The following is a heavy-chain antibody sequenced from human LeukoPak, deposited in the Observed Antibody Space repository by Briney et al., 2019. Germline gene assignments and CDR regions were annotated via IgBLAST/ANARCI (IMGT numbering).Heavy chain of an antibody. CDR1: GFTFSSFW. D-gene: IGHD3-3*01. CDR3: ARDDDLHYYDFWSGYRTTNYYYYGMDV. Sequence: GGSLRLSCAASGFTFSSFWMAWVRQAPGKGLEWVSSISSSSSYIYYADSVKGRFTISRDNAKNSLYLQMNSLRAEDTAVYYCARDDDLHYYDFWSGYRTTNYYYYGMDVWGQGTTVTVSS. CDR2: ISSSSSYI. V-gene: IGHV3-21*01. J-gene: IGHJ6*02.